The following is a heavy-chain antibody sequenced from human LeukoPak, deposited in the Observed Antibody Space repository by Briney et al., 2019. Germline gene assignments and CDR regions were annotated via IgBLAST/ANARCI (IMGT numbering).Heavy chain of an antibody. CDR1: GFTFDDYA. J-gene: IGHJ4*02. CDR3: AKDIAAAGPREFYYFDY. CDR2: ISWNSGSI. V-gene: IGHV3-9*01. Sequence: PGRSLRPSCAASGFTFDDYAMHWVRQAPGKGLEWVSGISWNSGSIGYADSVKGRFTISRDNAKNSLYLQMNSLRAEDTALYYCAKDIAAAGPREFYYFDYWGQGTLVTVSS. D-gene: IGHD6-13*01.